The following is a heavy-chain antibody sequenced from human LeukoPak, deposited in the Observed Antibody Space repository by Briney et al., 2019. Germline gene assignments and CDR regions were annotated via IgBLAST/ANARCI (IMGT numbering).Heavy chain of an antibody. D-gene: IGHD1-14*01. CDR3: ARDTNNGLDV. Sequence: PGGSLRLSCAASGFTFSNAWMSWVRQAPGKGLEWVSHISSSGRLMQYADSVRGRFTITRDNAQNFMSLQMNNLKPEDTAVYYCARDTNNGLDVWGRGTTVTVS. V-gene: IGHV3-11*01. J-gene: IGHJ6*02. CDR1: GFTFSNAW. CDR2: ISSSGRLM.